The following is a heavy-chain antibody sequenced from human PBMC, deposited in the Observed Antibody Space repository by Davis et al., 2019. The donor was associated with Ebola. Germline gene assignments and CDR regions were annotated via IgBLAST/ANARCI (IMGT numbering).Heavy chain of an antibody. J-gene: IGHJ4*02. Sequence: GESLKISCAASGFTFSSYEMNWVRQAPGKGLEWVSYISSSGSTIYYADSVKGRFTISRDNAKNSLYLQMNSLRAEDTAVYYCARDSRDFWSGSLFDYWGQGTLVTVSS. CDR1: GFTFSSYE. CDR2: ISSSGSTI. CDR3: ARDSRDFWSGSLFDY. V-gene: IGHV3-48*03. D-gene: IGHD3-3*01.